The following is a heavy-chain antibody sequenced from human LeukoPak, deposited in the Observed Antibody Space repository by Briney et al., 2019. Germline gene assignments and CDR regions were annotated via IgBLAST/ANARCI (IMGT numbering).Heavy chain of an antibody. V-gene: IGHV4-31*03. D-gene: IGHD3-10*01. CDR2: IYYSGST. CDR3: AREYGSGSFRY. J-gene: IGHJ4*02. CDR1: GGSIRSGGYY. Sequence: SETLSLTCTVSGGSIRSGGYYWSWIRQHPGKGLEWIGNIYYSGSTSYNPSLKSRVTISVDTSKNQFSLKLNSVTAADTAVYYCAREYGSGSFRYWGQGTLVTVSS.